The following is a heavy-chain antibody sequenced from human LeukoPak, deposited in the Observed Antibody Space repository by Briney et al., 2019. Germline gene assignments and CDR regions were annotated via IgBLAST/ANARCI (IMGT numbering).Heavy chain of an antibody. Sequence: PGGSLRLSCAASGFTFSSYAMHWVRQAPGKGLEWVAVISYDGSNKYYADSVKGRFTISRDNSKNTLYLQMNSLRAEDTAVYYCAKVPRFDPWGQGTLVTVSS. CDR1: GFTFSSYA. CDR3: AKVPRFDP. V-gene: IGHV3-30-3*01. J-gene: IGHJ5*02. CDR2: ISYDGSNK.